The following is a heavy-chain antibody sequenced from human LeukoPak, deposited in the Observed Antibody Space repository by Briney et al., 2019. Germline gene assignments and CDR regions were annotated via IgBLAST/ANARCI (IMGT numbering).Heavy chain of an antibody. CDR3: ARGGIQLWSFDY. D-gene: IGHD5-18*01. CDR1: GGTFSSYA. CDR2: IIPIFGTA. Sequence: SVKVSCKASGGTFSSYAISWVRQAPGQGLEWMGGIIPIFGTANYAQKFQGSVTITADESTSAAYMELSSLRSEDTAVYYCARGGIQLWSFDYWGQGTLVTVSS. J-gene: IGHJ4*02. V-gene: IGHV1-69*13.